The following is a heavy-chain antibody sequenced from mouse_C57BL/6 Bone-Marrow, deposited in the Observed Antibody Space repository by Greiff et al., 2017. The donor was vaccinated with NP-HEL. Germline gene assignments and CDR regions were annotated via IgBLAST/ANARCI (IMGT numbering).Heavy chain of an antibody. CDR2: INYDGSSS. J-gene: IGHJ4*01. Sequence: EVQLLESEGGLVQPGSSMKLSCTASGFTFSDYYMAWVRQVPEKGLEWVANINYDGSSSYYLDSLKSRFIFSRDNAKTILYLQMRSLKSEDTATYYCAREGELRRRTDAMQCRSGGTAVTVSS. V-gene: IGHV5-16*01. D-gene: IGHD2-4*01. CDR1: GFTFSDYY. CDR3: AREGELRRRTDAMQC.